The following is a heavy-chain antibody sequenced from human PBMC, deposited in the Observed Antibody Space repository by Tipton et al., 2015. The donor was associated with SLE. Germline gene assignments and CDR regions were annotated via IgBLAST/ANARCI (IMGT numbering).Heavy chain of an antibody. J-gene: IGHJ4*02. D-gene: IGHD6-13*01. CDR3: ARHGWQQLDRDGFDS. CDR2: IYYSGST. V-gene: IGHV4-39*01. CDR1: GGSISSSSYY. Sequence: TLSLTCTVSGGSISSSSYYWGWIRQPPGKGLEWIGSIYYSGSTYYTPSLKSRFSISVDTSKNQFSLRLNSVTAADAAVFYCARHGWQQLDRDGFDSWGQGTLVTVSS.